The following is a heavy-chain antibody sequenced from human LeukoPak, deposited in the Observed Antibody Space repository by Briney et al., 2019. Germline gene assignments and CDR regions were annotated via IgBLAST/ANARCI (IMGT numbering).Heavy chain of an antibody. CDR3: ARAYVLLWFGELSDYYGMDV. CDR2: INTNTGNP. CDR1: GYTFTKYG. J-gene: IGHJ6*02. D-gene: IGHD3-10*01. Sequence: ASVKVSCKASGYTFTKYGMNWVRQAPGQGLEWMGWINTNTGNPTYAQDFTGRFIFSLDTSVSTAYLQISSLKAEDTAVYYCARAYVLLWFGELSDYYGMDVWGQGTTVTVSS. V-gene: IGHV7-4-1*02.